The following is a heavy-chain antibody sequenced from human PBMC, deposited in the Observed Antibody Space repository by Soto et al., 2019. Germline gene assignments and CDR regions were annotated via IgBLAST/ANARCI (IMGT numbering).Heavy chain of an antibody. J-gene: IGHJ5*02. CDR2: INPNSGGT. V-gene: IGHV1-2*02. CDR3: ARGDVRVVASFDP. CDR1: GYTFTDYY. D-gene: IGHD2-15*01. Sequence: QVQLVQSGAEVKKPGASVKVSCKASGYTFTDYYIHWVRQAPGQGLEWMGRINPNSGGTNYAQKFQGRVTMTRDTSISTAYMELSRLISDDTAVYYCARGDVRVVASFDPWGQGALVTVSS.